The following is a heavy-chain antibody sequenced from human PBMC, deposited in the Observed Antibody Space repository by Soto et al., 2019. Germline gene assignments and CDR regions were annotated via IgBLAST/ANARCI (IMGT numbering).Heavy chain of an antibody. V-gene: IGHV3-23*01. Sequence: PGGSLRLSCVASGFTFSTFAMTWVRQTPGKGLEWVATVGDDGFRTNVADSVKGRFIISRDNSKDTLSLEMSSLRVEDTGIYYCATKFRSYFDHWGQGVLVTVSS. CDR2: VGDDGFRT. CDR1: GFTFSTFA. CDR3: ATKFRSYFDH. J-gene: IGHJ4*02.